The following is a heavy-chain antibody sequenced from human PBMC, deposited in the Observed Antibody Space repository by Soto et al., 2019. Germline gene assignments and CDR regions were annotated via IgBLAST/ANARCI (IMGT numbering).Heavy chain of an antibody. J-gene: IGHJ4*02. D-gene: IGHD7-27*01. CDR1: GGSFSGYY. V-gene: IGHV4-34*01. CDR2: INHSGST. CDR3: ARGWGRIFDY. Sequence: QVQLQQWGAGLLKPSETLSLTCAVYGGSFSGYYWSWIRQPPGKGLEWIGEINHSGSTNYNPSLKSRGTISVDTSKNQFSLKLSSVTAADTAVYYCARGWGRIFDYWGQGTLVTVSS.